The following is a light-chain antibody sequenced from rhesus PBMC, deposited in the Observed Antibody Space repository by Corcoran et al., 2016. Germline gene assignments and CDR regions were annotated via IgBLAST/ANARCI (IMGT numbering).Light chain of an antibody. J-gene: IGLJ1*01. Sequence: QAALTQSPSVSGSPGQSVTISCTGTSSDIGRYNHVSWYQQHPGKTPKLMIYQVSKRPSGVSDRFSGSKSGNTASLTISGLQAEDEADYYGSSYAVSSAFIFGAGTRLTVL. V-gene: IGLV2-13*02. CDR1: SSDIGRYNH. CDR3: SSYAVSSAFI. CDR2: QVS.